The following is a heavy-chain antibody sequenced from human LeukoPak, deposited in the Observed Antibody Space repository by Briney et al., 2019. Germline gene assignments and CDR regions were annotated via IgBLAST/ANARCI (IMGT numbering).Heavy chain of an antibody. J-gene: IGHJ4*02. CDR3: ARGFIPEIDY. V-gene: IGHV3-48*04. Sequence: PGGSLRLSCAASGFTFSSYSMNWVRQAPGKGLEWVSYISSSSSTIYYADSVKGRFTISRDNAKNSLYLQMNSLRAEDTAVYYCARGFIPEIDYWGQGTLVTVSS. CDR1: GFTFSSYS. D-gene: IGHD3-16*01. CDR2: ISSSSSTI.